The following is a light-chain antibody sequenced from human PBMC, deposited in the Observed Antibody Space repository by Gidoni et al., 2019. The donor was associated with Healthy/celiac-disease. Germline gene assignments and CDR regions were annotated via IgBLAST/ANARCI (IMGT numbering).Light chain of an antibody. CDR3: SSYAGSNNLGV. CDR1: SSDVGGYNY. Sequence: QPALTQPPSASGSPGQSVTISCTGTSSDVGGYNYVSWYQQHPGKAPKLMIYEVSKRPSGVPDRFSGSKSGNTASLTVSELQAEDEADYYCSSYAGSNNLGVFGTGTKVTVL. J-gene: IGLJ1*01. CDR2: EVS. V-gene: IGLV2-8*01.